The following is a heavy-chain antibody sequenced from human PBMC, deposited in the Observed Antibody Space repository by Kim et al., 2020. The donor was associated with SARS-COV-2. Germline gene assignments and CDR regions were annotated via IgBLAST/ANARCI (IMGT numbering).Heavy chain of an antibody. CDR1: GYTFTSYA. CDR3: ARSYYYGSGSYYNWGY. J-gene: IGHJ4*02. V-gene: IGHV7-4-1*02. CDR2: INTNTGNP. Sequence: ASVKVSCKASGYTFTSYAMNWVRQSPGQGLEWMGWINTNTGNPTYAQGFTGRFVFSLDASVNTAYLQISSLKAEDTAVYYCARSYYYGSGSYYNWGYWGQGTLVTVSS. D-gene: IGHD3-10*01.